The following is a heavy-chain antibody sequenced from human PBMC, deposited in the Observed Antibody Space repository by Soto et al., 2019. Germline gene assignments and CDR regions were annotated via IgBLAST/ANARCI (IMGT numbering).Heavy chain of an antibody. J-gene: IGHJ4*02. CDR3: ARGGVSTRTFDY. CDR1: GYNFAGYW. V-gene: IGHV5-51*01. D-gene: IGHD3-3*01. Sequence: GESLKISCKGSGYNFAGYWIAWVRQMPGKGLELMGIIYPSDSDTRYRPSFQGQVTISADKSISSAYLQWSSLRASDTAMYYRARGGVSTRTFDYWGKGTPVTGSA. CDR2: IYPSDSDT.